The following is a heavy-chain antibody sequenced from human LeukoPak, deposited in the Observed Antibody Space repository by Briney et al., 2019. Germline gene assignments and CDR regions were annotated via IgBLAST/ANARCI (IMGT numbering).Heavy chain of an antibody. D-gene: IGHD3-10*02. CDR2: ISSSSSYV. CDR3: ARGGNYVHY. Sequence: PGGSLRLSCATSGFTFSSYSMNWVRRAPGKGLEWVSCISSSSSYVYYTDSVKGRFTISRDNAKNSLTLQMNSLRAEDTAVYYCARGGNYVHYWGQGTLVTVSS. V-gene: IGHV3-21*01. CDR1: GFTFSSYS. J-gene: IGHJ4*02.